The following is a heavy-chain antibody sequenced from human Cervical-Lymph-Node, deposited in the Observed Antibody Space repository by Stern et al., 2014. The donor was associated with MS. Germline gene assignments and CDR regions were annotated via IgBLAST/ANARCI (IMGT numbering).Heavy chain of an antibody. J-gene: IGHJ4*02. V-gene: IGHV5-51*01. CDR1: GYSFTRYW. D-gene: IGHD2-15*01. Sequence: EVQLVESGAEVKKPGESLKLSCKDSGYSFTRYWIGWVRQLPGKGLEWMGMIYPGDLYARNGASCQGRFTISADKSINPAYLQWGSLEASDSATYYCARGGVSFDTGLVAFDYWGQGTLVTVSS. CDR3: ARGGVSFDTGLVAFDY. CDR2: IYPGDLYA.